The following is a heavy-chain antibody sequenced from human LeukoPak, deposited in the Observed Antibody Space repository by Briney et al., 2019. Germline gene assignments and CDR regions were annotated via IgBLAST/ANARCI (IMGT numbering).Heavy chain of an antibody. J-gene: IGHJ4*02. V-gene: IGHV4-4*07. CDR2: IYTSGST. D-gene: IGHD6-13*01. CDR1: GDPISTYY. Sequence: SETLSLTCTVSGDPISTYYWSWIRQPAGKGLEWIGRIYTSGSTNYNPSLKSRVTLSVATSTNQFSLKLNSVTAADTAVYYCARSNNIAAPVDYWGQGTLVTVSS. CDR3: ARSNNIAAPVDY.